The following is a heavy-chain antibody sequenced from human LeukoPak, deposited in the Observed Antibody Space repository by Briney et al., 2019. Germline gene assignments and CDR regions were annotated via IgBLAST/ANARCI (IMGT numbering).Heavy chain of an antibody. D-gene: IGHD1-26*01. Sequence: QSGGSLRLSCAASGFTFSSYAMSWVRQAPGKGLEWVSTISGRGDSTYYADSVKGRFTISRDNSKNTLYLQMNSLRAEDTAVYYCAKGVGATPMIDYWGQGTLVTVSS. V-gene: IGHV3-23*01. CDR3: AKGVGATPMIDY. J-gene: IGHJ4*02. CDR2: ISGRGDST. CDR1: GFTFSSYA.